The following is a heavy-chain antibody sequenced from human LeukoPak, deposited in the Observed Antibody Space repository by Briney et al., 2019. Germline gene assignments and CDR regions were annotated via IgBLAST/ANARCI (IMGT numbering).Heavy chain of an antibody. CDR3: ARDYSEMDAFDI. J-gene: IGHJ3*02. Sequence: SGGSLRLSCAASGFTFSSYAMHWVRQAPGKGLEWVAVISYDGSNKYYADSVKGRFTISRDNSKNTLYLQMNSLRAEDTAVYYCARDYSEMDAFDIWGQGTMVIVSS. V-gene: IGHV3-30*04. D-gene: IGHD2-15*01. CDR2: ISYDGSNK. CDR1: GFTFSSYA.